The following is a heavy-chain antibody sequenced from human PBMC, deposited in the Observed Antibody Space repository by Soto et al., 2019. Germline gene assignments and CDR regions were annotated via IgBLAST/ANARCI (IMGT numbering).Heavy chain of an antibody. CDR2: IYWDDDK. CDR3: AHRRGPYSNWNDGDFDY. CDR1: GFSLSTTGVG. J-gene: IGHJ4*02. Sequence: QITLKESGPTLVNPTQTLTLTCTFSGFSLSTTGVGVGWIRQPPGKALECLALIYWDDDKRYNPSLKNRLTIAKDTSRNQLVLTMTNMDPVDTATYFCAHRRGPYSNWNDGDFDYWGQGTLVTVSS. V-gene: IGHV2-5*02. D-gene: IGHD1-1*01.